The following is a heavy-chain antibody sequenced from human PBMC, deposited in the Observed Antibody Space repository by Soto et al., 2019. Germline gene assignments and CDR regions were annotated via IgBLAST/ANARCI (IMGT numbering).Heavy chain of an antibody. CDR2: IYYSGST. CDR1: GGSLSSSGYY. V-gene: IGHV4-39*01. CDR3: ARQAHHDNWFDP. J-gene: IGHJ5*02. Sequence: SETLSLTCTVSGGSLSSSGYYWGWIRQPPGKGLEYIGSIYYSGSTYYNPSLKSRVTISVDTSKNYFSLELRSVTAADTAVYYCARQAHHDNWFDPWGQGTLVTVSS.